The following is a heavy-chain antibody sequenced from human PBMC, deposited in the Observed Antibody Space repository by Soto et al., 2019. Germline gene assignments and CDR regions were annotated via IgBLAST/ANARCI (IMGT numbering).Heavy chain of an antibody. CDR1: GFTFSSYA. J-gene: IGHJ4*02. D-gene: IGHD5-18*01. CDR3: ASGYTIRGTMPY. V-gene: IGHV3-30-3*01. Sequence: QVQLVGSGGGVVQPGRSLRLSCAASGFTFSSYAMHWVRQAPGKGLEWVAVISYDGSNKYYADSVKGRFTISRDNSKNTLYLQMNSLRAEDTAVYYCASGYTIRGTMPYWGKGTLVTVSS. CDR2: ISYDGSNK.